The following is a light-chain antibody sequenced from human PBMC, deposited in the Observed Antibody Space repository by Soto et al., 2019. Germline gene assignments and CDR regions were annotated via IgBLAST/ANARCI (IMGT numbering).Light chain of an antibody. J-gene: IGKJ1*01. CDR2: GAF. Sequence: EIVLTQSTGTLSLSPGERATLSCRASQRVSSAYLAWYQQKPGQAPRLLIYGAFSRATGIPDRFSGYGSGTDFTLTITRLEPEDFAVYYCQQTHSAPRTFGQGTRLDIK. CDR1: QRVSSAY. V-gene: IGKV3-20*01. CDR3: QQTHSAPRT.